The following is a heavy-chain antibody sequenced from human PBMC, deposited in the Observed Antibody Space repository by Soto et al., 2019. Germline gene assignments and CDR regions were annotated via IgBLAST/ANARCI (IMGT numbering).Heavy chain of an antibody. CDR1: GGSISSYY. CDR2: IYYSGST. CDR3: ARVKGREYSSSWYGEYYYYNMDV. J-gene: IGHJ6*03. Sequence: SETLSLTCTVSGGSISSYYWSWIRQPPGKGLEWIGYIYYSGSTNYNPSLKSRVTISVDTSRNQFSLKLSSVTAADTAVYYCARVKGREYSSSWYGEYYYYNMDVWGKGTTVTVSS. V-gene: IGHV4-59*01. D-gene: IGHD6-13*01.